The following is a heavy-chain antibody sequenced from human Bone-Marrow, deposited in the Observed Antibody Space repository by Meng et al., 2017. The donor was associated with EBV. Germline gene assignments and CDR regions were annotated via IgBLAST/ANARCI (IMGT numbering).Heavy chain of an antibody. D-gene: IGHD3-22*01. J-gene: IGHJ4*02. V-gene: IGHV3-21*01. CDR1: GFTFSSYS. CDR3: ARDGHDSPFDY. Sequence: EVQLVEAGGGLVKPGGSLRLSCAASGFTFSSYSMNWVRRAPGKGLEWVSSISSSSSYIYYADSVKGRFTISRDNAKNSLYLQMNSLRAEDTAVYYCARDGHDSPFDYWGQGTLVTVSS. CDR2: ISSSSSYI.